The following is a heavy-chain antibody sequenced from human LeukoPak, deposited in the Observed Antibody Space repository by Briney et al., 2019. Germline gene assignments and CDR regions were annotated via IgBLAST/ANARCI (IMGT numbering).Heavy chain of an antibody. CDR2: ISRSGSTK. Sequence: GGSLRLSCAASGFTFSSYEMNWVRQAPGKGLEWVSYISRSGSTKNYADSVKGRFTISRDNAKNSLYLQINSLRAEDTAVYYCARGNSYSSGWYVTGGWFDPWGQETLVTVPS. V-gene: IGHV3-48*03. J-gene: IGHJ5*02. D-gene: IGHD6-19*01. CDR3: ARGNSYSSGWYVTGGWFDP. CDR1: GFTFSSYE.